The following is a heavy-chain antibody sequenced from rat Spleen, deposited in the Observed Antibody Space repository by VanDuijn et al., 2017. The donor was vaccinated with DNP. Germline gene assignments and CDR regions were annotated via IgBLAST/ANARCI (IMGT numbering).Heavy chain of an antibody. J-gene: IGHJ3*01. CDR1: GFTFSNYG. CDR3: AKDIGGPFAY. V-gene: IGHV5-19*01. CDR2: ISPSGGST. Sequence: EVQLVESGGGLVQPGRSLKLSCAASGFTFSNYGMHWIRQAPTKGLEWVASISPSGGSTYYRDSVKGRFTISRDNAKNTLYLQMDSLRSEDTATYYCAKDIGGPFAYWGQGTLVTVSS.